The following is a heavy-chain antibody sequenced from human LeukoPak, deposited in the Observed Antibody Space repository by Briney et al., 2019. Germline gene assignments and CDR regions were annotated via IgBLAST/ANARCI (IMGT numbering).Heavy chain of an antibody. CDR2: IWYDGSNK. J-gene: IGHJ6*02. V-gene: IGHV3-33*01. CDR1: GFTFSSYG. CDR3: ARALGLRPPSGTMVRGVIPTYYYYGMDV. Sequence: GGSLRLSCAASGFTFSSYGMHWVRQAPGKGLEWVAVIWYDGSNKYYADSVKGRVTISRDNSKNTLYLQMNSLRAEDTAVYYCARALGLRPPSGTMVRGVIPTYYYYGMDVWGQGTTVTVSS. D-gene: IGHD3-10*01.